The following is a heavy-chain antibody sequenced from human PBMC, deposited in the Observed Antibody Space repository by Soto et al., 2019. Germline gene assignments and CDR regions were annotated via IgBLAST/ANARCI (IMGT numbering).Heavy chain of an antibody. CDR2: IWYDGSNK. CDR3: ARDNKGVISPRYGMDV. D-gene: IGHD3-10*01. CDR1: GFTFSSYG. V-gene: IGHV3-33*01. J-gene: IGHJ6*02. Sequence: PGGSLRLSCAASGFTFSSYGMHWVRQAPGKGLEWVAVIWYDGSNKYYADSVKGRFTISRDNSKNTLYLQMNSLRAEDTAVYYCARDNKGVISPRYGMDVWGQGTTVTVSS.